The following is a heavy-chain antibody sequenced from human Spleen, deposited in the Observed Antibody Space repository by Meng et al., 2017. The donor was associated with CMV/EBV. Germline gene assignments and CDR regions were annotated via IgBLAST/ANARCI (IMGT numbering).Heavy chain of an antibody. J-gene: IGHJ6*02. CDR3: ARDIASVVVPAAIRYYYYYDMDV. V-gene: IGHV1-69*05. D-gene: IGHD2-2*01. Sequence: SVKVSCKASGGTFSSYAISWVRQAPGQGLEWMGGIIPIFGTANYAQKFQGRVTITTDESTSTAYMELSSLRSEDTAVYYCARDIASVVVPAAIRYYYYYDMDVWGQGTTVTVSS. CDR2: IIPIFGTA. CDR1: GGTFSSYA.